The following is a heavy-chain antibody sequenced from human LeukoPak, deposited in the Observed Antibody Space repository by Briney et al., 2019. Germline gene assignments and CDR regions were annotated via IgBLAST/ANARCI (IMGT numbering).Heavy chain of an antibody. CDR3: ARGLGYCSSTTCYFAFDI. D-gene: IGHD2-2*01. V-gene: IGHV3-74*01. CDR2: IKSDGSST. J-gene: IGHJ3*02. CDR1: GFTFSGYW. Sequence: GSLRLSCAASGFTFSGYWMHWVRQAPGKGLVWVSRIKSDGSSTSYADSVKGRFTISRDNAKNTLYLQMNSLRAEDTAVYYCARGLGYCSSTTCYFAFDIWGQGTMVTVSS.